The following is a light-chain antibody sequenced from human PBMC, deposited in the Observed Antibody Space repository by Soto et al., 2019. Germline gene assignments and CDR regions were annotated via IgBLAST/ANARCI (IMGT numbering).Light chain of an antibody. Sequence: ESVLTQSPGTLSMSPGERATLSCRASQSVSSSYSAWYQQKPGQAPRLLIYGASRRATGIPDRFSGSVSGTDYTLTISRLEPEGLAVYYWQQYGSSPFTFGPGTKVDIK. CDR1: QSVSSSY. V-gene: IGKV3-20*01. J-gene: IGKJ3*01. CDR2: GAS. CDR3: QQYGSSPFT.